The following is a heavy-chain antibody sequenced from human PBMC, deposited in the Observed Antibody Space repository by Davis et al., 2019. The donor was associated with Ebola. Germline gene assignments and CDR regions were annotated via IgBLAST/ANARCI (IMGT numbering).Heavy chain of an antibody. CDR1: GGSISSSNW. J-gene: IGHJ4*02. CDR2: IYHSGST. D-gene: IGHD3-22*01. V-gene: IGHV4-4*02. Sequence: MPSETLSLTCAVSGGSISSSNWWSLVRPSPGKGPEWIGEIYHSGSTNYNPYLKSRVTISLDNSKNQFYLKLSSVTAADTAGYYCARDFYDSNGYLYYFESWGQGTLVTVSS. CDR3: ARDFYDSNGYLYYFES.